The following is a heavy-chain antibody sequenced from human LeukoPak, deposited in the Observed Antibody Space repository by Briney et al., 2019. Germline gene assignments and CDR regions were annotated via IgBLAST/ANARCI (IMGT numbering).Heavy chain of an antibody. CDR2: IYYSGST. CDR1: GGSISSYY. J-gene: IGHJ4*02. D-gene: IGHD6-13*01. V-gene: IGHV4-59*08. CDR3: ARRVSGTRMDY. Sequence: SETLSLTCTVSGGSISSYYWSWIRQPPGKGLEWIGYIYYSGSTNYNPSLKSRVTISVDTSKNQFSLKLSSVTAADTAVYYCARRVSGTRMDYWGQGTLVTVSS.